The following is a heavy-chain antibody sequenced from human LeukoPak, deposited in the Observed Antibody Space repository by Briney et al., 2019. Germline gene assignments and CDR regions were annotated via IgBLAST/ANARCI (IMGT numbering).Heavy chain of an antibody. V-gene: IGHV3-21*06. CDR2: ISSSSSYM. CDR1: GFTFSSYT. CDR3: ARDRDVPAIGMDV. Sequence: GGSLRLSCAASGFTFSSYTMNWVREAPGKGLEWVSSISSSSSYMYYADSVKGRFTISRDNAKNSLYLQMNSLRAEDTAVYYCARDRDVPAIGMDVWGQGTTVTVSS. J-gene: IGHJ6*02.